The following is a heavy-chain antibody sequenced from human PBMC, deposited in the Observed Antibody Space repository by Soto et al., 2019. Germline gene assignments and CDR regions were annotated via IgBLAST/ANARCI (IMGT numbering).Heavy chain of an antibody. CDR1: GFAFSSYA. CDR2: ISGSAGST. D-gene: IGHD2-2*01. J-gene: IGHJ4*02. CDR3: GKDAGRYCTSASCAAFPLLDY. Sequence: GGSLRLSCAASGFAFSSYAMSWVRQAPGKGLEWVSSISGSAGSTYYAESVKGRFTVSRDNSKDTLYLQMNSLRVEDTAVYYCGKDAGRYCTSASCAAFPLLDYWGQGALVTVSS. V-gene: IGHV3-23*01.